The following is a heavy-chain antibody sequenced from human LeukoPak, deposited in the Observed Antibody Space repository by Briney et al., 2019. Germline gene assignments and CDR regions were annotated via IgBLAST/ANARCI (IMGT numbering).Heavy chain of an antibody. CDR1: GFTFSSYW. J-gene: IGHJ4*02. CDR2: ISNNGGYT. D-gene: IGHD2-15*01. Sequence: GGSLRLSCAASGFTFSSYWMHWVRQAPGKGLEWVSAISNNGGYTYYADSVQGRFTISRDNSKSTLSLQMNSLRAEDTAVYYCAKQLGYCSDGSCYFPYWGQGTLVTVSS. CDR3: AKQLGYCSDGSCYFPY. V-gene: IGHV3-23*01.